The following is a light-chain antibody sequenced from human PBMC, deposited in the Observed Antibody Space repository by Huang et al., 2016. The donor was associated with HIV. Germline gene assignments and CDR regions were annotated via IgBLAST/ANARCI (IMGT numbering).Light chain of an antibody. Sequence: DIQMTQSPSSLSASVGDSVTITCRASQGISNSLAWYQQKPGKAPKILLYGASGLERGVPSRFSGSGSGPDYTLTISSLQPEDFATYYCQQYYSTLTFGGGTKVEIK. CDR1: QGISNS. V-gene: IGKV1-NL1*01. CDR2: GAS. CDR3: QQYYSTLT. J-gene: IGKJ4*01.